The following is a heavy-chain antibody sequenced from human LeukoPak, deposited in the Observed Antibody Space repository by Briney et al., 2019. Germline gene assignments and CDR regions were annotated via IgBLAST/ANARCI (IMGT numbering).Heavy chain of an antibody. V-gene: IGHV3-48*03. D-gene: IGHD3-16*01. J-gene: IGHJ4*02. Sequence: SGGSLRLSCAASGFTFSSYEMNWVRQAPGKGLEWVSYISSSGSTIYYADSLKGRFTISRDNAKNSLYLQMNSLTAKATAVYYCARDDVTGGIDCWGQGTLVTVYS. CDR3: ARDDVTGGIDC. CDR1: GFTFSSYE. CDR2: ISSSGSTI.